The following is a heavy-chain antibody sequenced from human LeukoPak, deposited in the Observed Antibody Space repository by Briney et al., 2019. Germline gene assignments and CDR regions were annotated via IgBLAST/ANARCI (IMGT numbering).Heavy chain of an antibody. Sequence: GGSLRLSCAASGFTFSSYEMNWVRQAPGKGLEWVSYISSSGSTIYYADSVKGRYTISRDNAKNSLYLQMNSLRAEDTAVYYCARDHYDSYYMDVWGKGTTVTVSS. V-gene: IGHV3-48*03. CDR2: ISSSGSTI. J-gene: IGHJ6*03. CDR3: ARDHYDSYYMDV. D-gene: IGHD3-16*01. CDR1: GFTFSSYE.